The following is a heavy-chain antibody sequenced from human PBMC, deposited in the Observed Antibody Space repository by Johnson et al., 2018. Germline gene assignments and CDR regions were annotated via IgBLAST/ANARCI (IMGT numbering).Heavy chain of an antibody. V-gene: IGHV1-69*01. CDR3: ARDSGGSYYGDFQH. CDR2: IIPIFGTA. Sequence: VQLVESGAEVKKPGSSVKVSCKASGGTFSSYAISWVRQAPGQGLEWMGGIIPIFGTANYAQKFQGRVTITADESTGTAYMELGSMRSEDSAVSYRARDSGGSYYGDFQHWGQGTLVTVSS. D-gene: IGHD1-26*01. CDR1: GGTFSSYA. J-gene: IGHJ1*01.